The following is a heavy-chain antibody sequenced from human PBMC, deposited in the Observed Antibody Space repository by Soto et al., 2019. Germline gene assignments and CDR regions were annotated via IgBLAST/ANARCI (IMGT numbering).Heavy chain of an antibody. V-gene: IGHV3-74*01. CDR1: GFTFSRYW. CDR3: AKDIGGAQYYYYGMDV. CDR2: INSDGSNK. J-gene: IGHJ6*02. Sequence: QPGGSLRLSCAASGFTFSRYWMHWVRQAPGKGLVWVARINSDGSNKYYADSVKGRFTISRDNSKNTLYLQMNSLRAEDTAVYYCAKDIGGAQYYYYGMDVWGQGTTVTVSS. D-gene: IGHD3-16*01.